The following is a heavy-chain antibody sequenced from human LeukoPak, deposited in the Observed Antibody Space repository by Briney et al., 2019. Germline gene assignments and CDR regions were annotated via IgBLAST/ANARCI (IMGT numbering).Heavy chain of an antibody. D-gene: IGHD3-22*01. J-gene: IGHJ4*02. V-gene: IGHV1-24*01. Sequence: ASVKVSCKVSGYTLTELSMHWVRQAPGKGLEWMGGFDPEDGETIYAQKFQGRVTMTEDTSTDTAYMELSSLRSDDTAVYYCARSLGYYYDSTGSQGDYWGQGTLVTVSS. CDR1: GYTLTELS. CDR3: ARSLGYYYDSTGSQGDY. CDR2: FDPEDGET.